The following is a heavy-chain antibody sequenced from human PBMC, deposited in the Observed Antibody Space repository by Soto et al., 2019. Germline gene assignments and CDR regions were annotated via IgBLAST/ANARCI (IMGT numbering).Heavy chain of an antibody. J-gene: IGHJ4*02. D-gene: IGHD4-17*01. V-gene: IGHV4-61*08. CDR1: GGSVSSGDYY. Sequence: SETLSLTCTVSGGSVSSGDYYWSWLRQPPGKRLEWIAYISDGGGANHNPSLRSRVTISVDTSKRQFSLKLRSVTAADTAFYYCAGDRLLSLPPYGDDPDYFDSWGQGTLVTVSS. CDR2: ISDGGGA. CDR3: AGDRLLSLPPYGDDPDYFDS.